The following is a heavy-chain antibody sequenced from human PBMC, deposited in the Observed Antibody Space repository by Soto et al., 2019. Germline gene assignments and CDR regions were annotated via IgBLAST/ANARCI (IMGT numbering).Heavy chain of an antibody. CDR3: ARFLVRGALFDS. CDR2: ISWNSGSI. Sequence: EVQLVESGGGLVQPGRSLRLSCAASGFTFDDYAMHWVRQAPGKGLEWVSGISWNSGSIGYADSVKGRFTISRDNAKNSRYLQMNSLRAEDTALYYCARFLVRGALFDSWGQGTLVTVSS. J-gene: IGHJ4*02. V-gene: IGHV3-9*01. D-gene: IGHD3-10*01. CDR1: GFTFDDYA.